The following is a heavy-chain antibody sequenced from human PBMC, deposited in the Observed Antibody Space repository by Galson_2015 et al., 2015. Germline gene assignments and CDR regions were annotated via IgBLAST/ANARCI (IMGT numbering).Heavy chain of an antibody. D-gene: IGHD6-6*01. CDR3: VSDLSISARRSLD. V-gene: IGHV4-4*02. CDR2: IYHTGST. J-gene: IGHJ4*02. Sequence: SETLSLTCTVSGVSVSSANWWSWVRQAPGKGLEWIGEIYHTGSTNYNPSLQSRVTISVNKSKNQLSLKLTYVTAADTAFYYCVSDLSISARRSLDWGQGTLVTVSS. CDR1: GVSVSSANW.